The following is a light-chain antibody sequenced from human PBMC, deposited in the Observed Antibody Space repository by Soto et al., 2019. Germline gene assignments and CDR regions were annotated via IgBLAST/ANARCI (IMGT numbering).Light chain of an antibody. J-gene: IGKJ4*01. CDR1: ESIDSN. CDR2: DSS. Sequence: EIVLTQSPATLSLSPGERATLSCRANESIDSNLSWYHQKAGQAPRLLINDSSSRATGLPARFSGSGSGTDFTLTITRLEPDDFAVYYCQQRGTSPFTFGGGTKVEIK. V-gene: IGKV3-11*01. CDR3: QQRGTSPFT.